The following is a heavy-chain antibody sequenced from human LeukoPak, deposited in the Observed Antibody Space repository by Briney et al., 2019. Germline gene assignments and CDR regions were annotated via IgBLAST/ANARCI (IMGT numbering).Heavy chain of an antibody. V-gene: IGHV4-39*01. J-gene: IGHJ5*02. CDR1: GGSISSSSYY. D-gene: IGHD3-10*01. Sequence: SETLSLTCTVSGGSISSSSYYWGWIRHPPGKGLEWLGSIYYSGSTYYNPSLKSRVTISVDTPKNQFALKLSSVTAADTAVYYCARRPVYYGSGSYYNVVWFDPWGQGTLVTVSS. CDR2: IYYSGST. CDR3: ARRPVYYGSGSYYNVVWFDP.